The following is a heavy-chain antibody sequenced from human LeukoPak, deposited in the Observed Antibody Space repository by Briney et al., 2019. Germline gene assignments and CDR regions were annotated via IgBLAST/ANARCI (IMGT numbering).Heavy chain of an antibody. J-gene: IGHJ3*02. CDR3: ARDRAFAGTREDAFDN. V-gene: IGHV1-46*01. CDR1: GYTFTKYY. D-gene: IGHD6-19*01. CDR2: INPSSGTT. Sequence: ASVKVSCKASGYTFTKYYIHWVRRAPGQGLECMGRINPSSGTTSYPQKFQGRVTMTRDTSTSTVYVELSRLRSEDTAIYYCARDRAFAGTREDAFDNWGQGTMVTVSS.